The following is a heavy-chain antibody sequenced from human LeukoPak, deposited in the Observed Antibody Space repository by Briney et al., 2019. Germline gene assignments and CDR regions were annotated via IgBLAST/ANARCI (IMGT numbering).Heavy chain of an antibody. J-gene: IGHJ4*02. V-gene: IGHV3-23*01. CDR1: GFTFSNYA. D-gene: IGHD3-22*01. CDR3: AKDIEVITSAFDY. Sequence: GGSLRLSCAASGFTFSNYAMSWVRQAPGKGLEWVSAISGSGGSTYYADSVKGRFTISRDNSKDTLYVQMNSLRAEDTAVYYCAKDIEVITSAFDYRGQGTLVTVSS. CDR2: ISGSGGST.